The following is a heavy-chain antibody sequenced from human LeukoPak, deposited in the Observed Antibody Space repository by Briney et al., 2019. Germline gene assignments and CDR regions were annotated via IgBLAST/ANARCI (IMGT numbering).Heavy chain of an antibody. V-gene: IGHV1-8*03. J-gene: IGHJ6*03. Sequence: ASVKVSCKASGYTFTSYDIKWVRQATGQGLEWMGWMNPNSGNTGYARKFQGRVTITRNTSISTAYMELSSLRSEDTAVYYCARGVYYYMDVWGKGTTVTVSS. CDR2: MNPNSGNT. CDR1: GYTFTSYD. CDR3: ARGVYYYMDV.